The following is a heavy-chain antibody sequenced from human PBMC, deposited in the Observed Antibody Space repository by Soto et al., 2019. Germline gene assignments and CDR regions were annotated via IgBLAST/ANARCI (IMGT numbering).Heavy chain of an antibody. CDR3: ARDPNSSGWYVDAFDI. Sequence: GGFLRLSCAASGFTFSSYIMNWVRQAPEKRLEWVSSISSSSSYIYYADSVKGRFTISRDNAKNSLYLQMNSLRAEDTAVYYCARDPNSSGWYVDAFDIWGQGTMVTVSS. J-gene: IGHJ3*02. CDR2: ISSSSSYI. D-gene: IGHD6-19*01. V-gene: IGHV3-21*01. CDR1: GFTFSSYI.